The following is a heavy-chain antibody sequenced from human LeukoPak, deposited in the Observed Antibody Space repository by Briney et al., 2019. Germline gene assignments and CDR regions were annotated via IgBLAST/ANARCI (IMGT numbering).Heavy chain of an antibody. Sequence: GGSVKVSCKASGYTFTSYYMHWVRQAPGQGLEWMGIIIPSGGSTSYAQKFQGRVTMTRDKSTSRVYMELSSLRSEDTAVYYCARVRGYCSGGSCYSLHGMDVWGQGTTVTVSS. V-gene: IGHV1-46*01. CDR3: ARVRGYCSGGSCYSLHGMDV. J-gene: IGHJ6*02. CDR2: IIPSGGST. CDR1: GYTFTSYY. D-gene: IGHD2-15*01.